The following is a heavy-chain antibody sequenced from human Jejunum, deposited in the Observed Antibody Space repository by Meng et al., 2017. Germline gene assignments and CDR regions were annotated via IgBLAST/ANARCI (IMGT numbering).Heavy chain of an antibody. CDR3: ARGWKYAWFN. J-gene: IGHJ4*02. CDR2: MHQSGSS. Sequence: QVQLQESGPGLVRPSGALSLTCAVSGGFSSIYWWSWLRQPPGKGLEWIGEMHQSGSSNYNPSLKSRLTMSVDESKNHFSLKLNPVTAADTAVYYCARGWKYAWFNWGQGTLVTVSS. D-gene: IGHD1-7*01. V-gene: IGHV4-4*02. CDR1: GGFSSIYW.